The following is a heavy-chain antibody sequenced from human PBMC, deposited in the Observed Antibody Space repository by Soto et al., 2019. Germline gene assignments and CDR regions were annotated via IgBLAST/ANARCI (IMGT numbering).Heavy chain of an antibody. CDR1: GFTFSSYW. J-gene: IGHJ4*02. D-gene: IGHD6-19*01. CDR2: IKQDGTEK. V-gene: IGHV3-7*02. CDR3: AGGTGWFIVD. Sequence: EVQLVESGGGLVQPGGSLRLSCAASGFTFSSYWMNWVRQAPGKGLEWVANIKQDGTEKHYVDSVKDRFTISRDNAKCSLHLQLNSLRADDTAVYYCAGGTGWFIVDWGQGTLVTVSS.